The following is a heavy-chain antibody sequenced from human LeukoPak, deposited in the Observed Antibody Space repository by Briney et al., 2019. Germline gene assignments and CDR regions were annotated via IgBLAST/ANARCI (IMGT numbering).Heavy chain of an antibody. V-gene: IGHV3-66*01. CDR2: IYSGGST. D-gene: IGHD3-3*01. CDR1: GFTFSTYA. J-gene: IGHJ4*02. CDR3: ARIEFGFWSPSGYFDY. Sequence: GGSLKLSCAASGFTFSTYAMSWVRQAPGKGLEWVSVIYSGGSTYYADSVKGRFTISRDNSKNTLYLQMNSLRAEDTAVYYCARIEFGFWSPSGYFDYWGQGTLVTVSS.